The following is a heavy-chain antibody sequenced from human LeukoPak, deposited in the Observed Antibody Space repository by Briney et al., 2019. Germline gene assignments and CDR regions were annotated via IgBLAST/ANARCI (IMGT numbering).Heavy chain of an antibody. CDR2: ISYDGSNK. CDR1: GFTFSSYA. CDR3: ARGRAYRITMVRGVLDY. Sequence: GGSLRLSCAASGFTFSSYAMHWVRQAPGKGLEWVAVISYDGSNKYYADSVKGRFTISRDNSKNTLYLQMNSLRAEDTAVYYCARGRAYRITMVRGVLDYWGQGTLVTVSS. D-gene: IGHD3-10*01. J-gene: IGHJ4*02. V-gene: IGHV3-30*04.